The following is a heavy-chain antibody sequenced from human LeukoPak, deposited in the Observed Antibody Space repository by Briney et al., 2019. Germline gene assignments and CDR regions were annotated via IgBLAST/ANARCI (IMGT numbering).Heavy chain of an antibody. CDR2: ISSSSSYI. D-gene: IGHD5-12*01. J-gene: IGHJ6*02. CDR3: ARVRSWLRLDYGMDV. V-gene: IGHV3-21*01. Sequence: KPGGSLRLSCAASGFTFSSYSMNWVAQAPGKGLEWVSSISSSSSYIYYADSVKGRFTISRDNAKNSLYLQMNSLRAEDTAVYYCARVRSWLRLDYGMDVWGQGTTVTVSS. CDR1: GFTFSSYS.